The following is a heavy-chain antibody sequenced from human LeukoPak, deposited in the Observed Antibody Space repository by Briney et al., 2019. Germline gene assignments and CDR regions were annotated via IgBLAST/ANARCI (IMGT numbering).Heavy chain of an antibody. J-gene: IGHJ4*02. CDR3: TKDEGGGSGCSNFDY. D-gene: IGHD2-15*01. CDR1: GFTFSSYG. Sequence: GGSLRLSCAASGFTFSSYGMQWVRQAPGKGLEWVAFIRYDGSNKYYADSVKGRFTISRDNSQNTLYLQMNSLRAEDTAVYYCTKDEGGGSGCSNFDYWGQGALVTVSS. V-gene: IGHV3-30*02. CDR2: IRYDGSNK.